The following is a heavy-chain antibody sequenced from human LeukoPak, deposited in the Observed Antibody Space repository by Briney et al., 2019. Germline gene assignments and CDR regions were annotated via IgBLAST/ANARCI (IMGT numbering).Heavy chain of an antibody. V-gene: IGHV1-69*01. CDR2: IIPIFGTA. J-gene: IGHJ6*02. Sequence: ASVKVSCKASGGTFSSYAISWVRQAPGQGLEWVGGIIPIFGTANYAQKFQGRVTITADESTSTAYMELSSLRSEDTAVYYCARDHEQNLYYYGMDVWGQGTTVTVSS. CDR1: GGTFSSYA. D-gene: IGHD1-7*01. CDR3: ARDHEQNLYYYGMDV.